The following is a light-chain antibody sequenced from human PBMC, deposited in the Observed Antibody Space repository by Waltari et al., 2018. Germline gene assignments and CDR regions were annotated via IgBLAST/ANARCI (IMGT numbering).Light chain of an antibody. CDR3: CSYAASTISWV. CDR1: SSDVGSYNL. V-gene: IGLV2-23*01. CDR2: EDT. Sequence: QSALTTPSSVSESPGQSITISCTGTSSDVGSYNLVSCYQQPPGKAPKLIIYEDTKRPSGVSNRFSGSKSGNTASLTISGLQAEDEADYYCCSYAASTISWVFGGGTKLTVL. J-gene: IGLJ3*02.